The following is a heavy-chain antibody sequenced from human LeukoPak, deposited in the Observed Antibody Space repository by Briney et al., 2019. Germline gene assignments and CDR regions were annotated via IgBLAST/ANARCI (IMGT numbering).Heavy chain of an antibody. CDR3: ARMGYDFWSGQGPFDY. CDR1: GFTSSTYS. J-gene: IGHJ4*02. Sequence: GGSLRLSCAASGFTSSTYSMNWVRQAPGKGLEWVSSISSSSSYIYYADSVKGRFTISRDNAKNSLYLQMNSLRAEDTAVYYCARMGYDFWSGQGPFDYWGQGTLVTVSS. D-gene: IGHD3-3*01. V-gene: IGHV3-21*01. CDR2: ISSSSSYI.